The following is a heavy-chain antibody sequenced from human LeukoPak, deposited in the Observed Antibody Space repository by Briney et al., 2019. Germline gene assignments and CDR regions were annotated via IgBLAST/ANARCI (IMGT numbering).Heavy chain of an antibody. CDR1: GFTFSSYA. CDR3: AKGTYYYDSSGYHDY. J-gene: IGHJ4*02. V-gene: IGHV3-23*01. Sequence: GGSLRLSCAASGFTFSSYAMSWVRQAPGKGLEWVSAISGSGGSTYYADSVKGRFTISRDNSKNTLYQQMNSLRAEDTAVYYCAKGTYYYDSSGYHDYWGQGTLVTVSS. CDR2: ISGSGGST. D-gene: IGHD3-22*01.